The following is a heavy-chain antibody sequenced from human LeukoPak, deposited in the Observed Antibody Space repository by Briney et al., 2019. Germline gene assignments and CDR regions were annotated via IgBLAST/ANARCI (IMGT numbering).Heavy chain of an antibody. CDR3: TRSPSGDYEYFQH. Sequence: SETLSLTCAVSGSSISSGHYWGWIRQPPGKGLEWIASISHNGNTYYSPSLKSRVTISEDTSKNQFSLNLLSVAAADTAVYYCTRSPSGDYEYFQHWGQGTLVTVSS. J-gene: IGHJ1*01. CDR2: ISHNGNT. CDR1: GSSISSGHY. D-gene: IGHD4-17*01. V-gene: IGHV4-38-2*01.